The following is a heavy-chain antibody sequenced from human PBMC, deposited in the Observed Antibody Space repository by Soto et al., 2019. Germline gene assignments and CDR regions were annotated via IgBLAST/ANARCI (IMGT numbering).Heavy chain of an antibody. CDR1: GGTFSSYA. J-gene: IGHJ6*02. Sequence: QVQLVQSGAEVKKPGSSVKVSCKASGGTFSSYAISWVRQAPGQGLEWMGGIIPIFGTANYAQKFQGRVTITADKSTSTAYMELSSLRSEDTAVYYCFYVWGSYRYTHYYYYGMDVWGQETTVTVSS. V-gene: IGHV1-69*06. CDR2: IIPIFGTA. D-gene: IGHD3-16*02. CDR3: FYVWGSYRYTHYYYYGMDV.